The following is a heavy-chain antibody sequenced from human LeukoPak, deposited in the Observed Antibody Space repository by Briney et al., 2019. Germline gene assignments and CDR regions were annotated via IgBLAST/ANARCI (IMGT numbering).Heavy chain of an antibody. D-gene: IGHD2-15*01. CDR2: IYYSGRT. Sequence: SETLSLTCTVSGGSIRRSSYYWGWIRQPPGKGLEWIGCIYYSGRTYYNPSLKSLVTISVDTSKNQFSLKLSSVTAADTAVYYCARWSLNIVVVVAATVRIAFDIWGQGTMVTVSS. CDR1: GGSIRRSSYY. V-gene: IGHV4-39*01. CDR3: ARWSLNIVVVVAATVRIAFDI. J-gene: IGHJ3*02.